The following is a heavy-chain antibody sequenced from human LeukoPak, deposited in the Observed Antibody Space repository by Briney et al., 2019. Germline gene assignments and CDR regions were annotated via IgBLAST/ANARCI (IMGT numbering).Heavy chain of an antibody. J-gene: IGHJ3*02. D-gene: IGHD2-21*02. Sequence: SETLSLTCTVYSGSNYSHYWSWIRLPPGKGLEWMGYVYYSGRADYNPSLKSRVSISVDTSKNQFSLKLSSVTAADTAVYYCARATLEQWWLLSYAFDIWGQGAMVTVSS. CDR2: VYYSGRA. V-gene: IGHV4-59*11. CDR1: SGSNYSHY. CDR3: ARATLEQWWLLSYAFDI.